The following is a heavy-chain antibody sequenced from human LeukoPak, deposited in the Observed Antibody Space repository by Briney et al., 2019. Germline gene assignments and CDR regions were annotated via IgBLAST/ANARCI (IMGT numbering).Heavy chain of an antibody. Sequence: PETLSLTCTVSGGSISSYYWSWIRQPPGKGLEWIGYIYYSGSTNYNPSLKSRVTISVDTSKNQFSLKLSSVTAADTAVYYCARDIRSYGIDYWGQGTLVTVSS. J-gene: IGHJ4*02. CDR3: ARDIRSYGIDY. CDR1: GGSISSYY. D-gene: IGHD3-10*01. V-gene: IGHV4-59*01. CDR2: IYYSGST.